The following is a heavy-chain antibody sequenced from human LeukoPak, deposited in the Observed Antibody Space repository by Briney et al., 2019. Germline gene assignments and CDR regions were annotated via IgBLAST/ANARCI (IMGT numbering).Heavy chain of an antibody. Sequence: PGGSLRLSCAASGFIFSSYGMHWVRQAPGKGLEWVAFIRYDGSNKYYADSVKGRFTISRDNSKNTLYLQMNSLRAEDTAVYYCAKDKYCSGGSCYSGAFDIWGQGTMVTVSS. V-gene: IGHV3-30*02. CDR2: IRYDGSNK. CDR3: AKDKYCSGGSCYSGAFDI. CDR1: GFIFSSYG. J-gene: IGHJ3*02. D-gene: IGHD2-15*01.